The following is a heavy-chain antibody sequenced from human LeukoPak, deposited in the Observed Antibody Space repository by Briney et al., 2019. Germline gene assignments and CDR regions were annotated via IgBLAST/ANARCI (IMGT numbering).Heavy chain of an antibody. CDR2: IIPIFGTA. J-gene: IGHJ6*03. CDR1: GGTFSSYA. Sequence: ASVKVSCKASGGTFSSYAISWVRQAPGQGLEWMGGIIPIFGTANYAQKFQGRVTITTDESTSTAYMELSSLRSEDTAVYYCAREHQYYTAMVQGDYYYYMDVWGKGTTVTVSS. D-gene: IGHD5-18*01. CDR3: AREHQYYTAMVQGDYYYYMDV. V-gene: IGHV1-69*05.